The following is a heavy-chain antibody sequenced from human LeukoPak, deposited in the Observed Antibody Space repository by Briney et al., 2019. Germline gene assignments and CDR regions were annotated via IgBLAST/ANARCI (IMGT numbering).Heavy chain of an antibody. J-gene: IGHJ5*02. D-gene: IGHD2-2*01. V-gene: IGHV4-39*01. CDR2: IYYSGST. CDR1: GGSISSSSYY. Sequence: SETLSLTCTVSGGSISSSSYYWGWIRQPPGKGLEWIGSIYYSGSTYYNPSLKSRVTISVDTSKNQFSLKLSSVTAADTAVYYCARASPVVPAAPPHWFDPWGQGTLVTVSS. CDR3: ARASPVVPAAPPHWFDP.